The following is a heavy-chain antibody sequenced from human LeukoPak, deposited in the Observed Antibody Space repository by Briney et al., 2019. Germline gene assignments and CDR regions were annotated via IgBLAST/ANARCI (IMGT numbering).Heavy chain of an antibody. V-gene: IGHV1-2*02. Sequence: ASVKVSCKASGYTFTGYYMHWVRQAPGQGLKWMGWINPNSGGTNYAQKFQGRVTMTRDTSISTAYMELSRLRSDDTAVYYCARVLVVVPAAMLGYWGQGTLVTVSS. D-gene: IGHD2-2*01. CDR2: INPNSGGT. CDR3: ARVLVVVPAAMLGY. CDR1: GYTFTGYY. J-gene: IGHJ4*02.